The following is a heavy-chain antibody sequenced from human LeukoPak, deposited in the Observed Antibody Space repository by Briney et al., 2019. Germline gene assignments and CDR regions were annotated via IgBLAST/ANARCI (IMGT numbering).Heavy chain of an antibody. V-gene: IGHV4-39*01. J-gene: IGHJ4*02. Sequence: SETLSLTCTVSGGSISSSSYYWGWIRQPPGKGLEWIGSIYYSGSTYYNPSLKSRVTISVDTSKNQFSLKLSSVTAADTAVYYCARGRLMGTHFDYWGQGTLVTVSS. CDR1: GGSISSSSYY. CDR2: IYYSGST. CDR3: ARGRLMGTHFDY. D-gene: IGHD2-8*01.